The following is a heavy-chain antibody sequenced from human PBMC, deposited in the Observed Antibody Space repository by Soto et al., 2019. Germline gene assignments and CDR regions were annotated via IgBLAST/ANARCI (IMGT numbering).Heavy chain of an antibody. CDR1: GYTFTTYD. J-gene: IGHJ4*02. Sequence: ASVKVSCKASGYTFTTYDISWVRQATGQGLEWIGWMNPYSGNTGYAQKFQGRVTVTRNTSISTVYMELSGLRPDDTAVYYCARRKERSGPHYFDYWGQGSQVTVSS. D-gene: IGHD6-25*01. V-gene: IGHV1-8*01. CDR3: ARRKERSGPHYFDY. CDR2: MNPYSGNT.